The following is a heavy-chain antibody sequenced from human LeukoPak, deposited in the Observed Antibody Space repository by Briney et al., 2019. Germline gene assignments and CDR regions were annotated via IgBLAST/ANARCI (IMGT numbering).Heavy chain of an antibody. D-gene: IGHD3-22*01. CDR1: GGTFINYA. CDR3: ARVNYYDSSGHLDY. CDR2: IIPIFGTT. J-gene: IGHJ4*02. Sequence: GASVKVSCKASGGTFINYAISWVRQAPGQGLEWMGRIIPIFGTTNYAQKFQGRVTITTDESTSTAYMELRSLRSDDTAVYYCARVNYYDSSGHLDYWGQGTLVTVSS. V-gene: IGHV1-69*05.